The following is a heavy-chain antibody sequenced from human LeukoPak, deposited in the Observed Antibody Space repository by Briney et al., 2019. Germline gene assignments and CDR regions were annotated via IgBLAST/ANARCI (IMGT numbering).Heavy chain of an antibody. CDR3: ARDRPRTYYYDSSHYFDY. CDR1: GFTFSNYG. D-gene: IGHD3-22*01. V-gene: IGHV3-30*03. J-gene: IGHJ4*02. CDR2: ISFDGNTK. Sequence: PGRSLRLSCAASGFTFSNYGMHWVRQAPGKGLEWVAVISFDGNTKYFGDSVKGRFTISRDNSKSTTYLQMNSLRAEDTAVYYCARDRPRTYYYDSSHYFDYWGQGTLVTVSS.